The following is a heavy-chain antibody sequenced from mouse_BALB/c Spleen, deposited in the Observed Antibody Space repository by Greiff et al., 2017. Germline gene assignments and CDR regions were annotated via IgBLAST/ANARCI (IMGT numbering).Heavy chain of an antibody. CDR1: GYSITSDYA. V-gene: IGHV3-2*02. J-gene: IGHJ4*01. Sequence: VQLKESGPGLVKPSQSLSLTCTVTGYSITSDYAWNWIRQFPGNKLEWMGYISYSGSTSYNPSLKSRISITRDTSKNQFFLQLNSVTTEDTATYYCARRGYGNYGVAMDYWGQGTSVTVSS. CDR2: ISYSGST. D-gene: IGHD2-10*02. CDR3: ARRGYGNYGVAMDY.